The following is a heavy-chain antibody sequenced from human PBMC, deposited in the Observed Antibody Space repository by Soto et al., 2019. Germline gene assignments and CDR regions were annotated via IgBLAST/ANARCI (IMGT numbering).Heavy chain of an antibody. CDR3: VRDLGERSYDSWSGLKYYYYGMDV. CDR1: GFTFGTYA. Sequence: QVQLVESGGGVVQPGRSLRLSCAASGFTFGTYAMHWVRQAPGKGLEWVAVVSYDGTNKYYAGSVRGRFTIYRDNSKNTLYLQMNSLRTEDTAVYYCVRDLGERSYDSWSGLKYYYYGMDVWGQGTTATVSS. J-gene: IGHJ6*02. CDR2: VSYDGTNK. V-gene: IGHV3-30-3*01. D-gene: IGHD3-3*01.